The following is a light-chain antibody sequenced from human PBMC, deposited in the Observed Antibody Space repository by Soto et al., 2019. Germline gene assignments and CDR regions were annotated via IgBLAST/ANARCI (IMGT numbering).Light chain of an antibody. V-gene: IGLV2-14*01. CDR2: DVS. CDR3: SSYTSSSTYV. Sequence: SALTQPASVSWAPGQSITISFTGNSSDVGGYNYVSWYQQHPGKAPKLMIYDVSNRPSGVSNRFSGSKSGNTASLTISGLQAEDEADYYCSSYTSSSTYVFGLGPRSPS. CDR1: SSDVGGYNY. J-gene: IGLJ1*01.